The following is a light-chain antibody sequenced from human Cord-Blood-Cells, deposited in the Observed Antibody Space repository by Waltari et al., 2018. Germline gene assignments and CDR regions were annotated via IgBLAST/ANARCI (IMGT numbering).Light chain of an antibody. CDR3: CSYAGSYTVV. CDR1: SSDVGGYNY. CDR2: DVS. J-gene: IGLJ2*01. V-gene: IGLV2-11*01. Sequence: QSALTPPRSVSGSPGQSVTISCTGPSSDVGGYNYAAWYQQHPGKAPKLIMYDVSKRPSGVPDRFSGSKSGNTASLTISGLQAEDEADYYCCSYAGSYTVVFGGGTKLTVL.